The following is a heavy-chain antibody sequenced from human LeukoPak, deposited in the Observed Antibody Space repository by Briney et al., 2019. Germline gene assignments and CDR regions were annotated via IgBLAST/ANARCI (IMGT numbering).Heavy chain of an antibody. Sequence: GGSLRLSCAPSGFIVSGNYMSWVRQAPGKGLEWVSLIYTGGSTYYADSVKGRFTVSRDNSRNTLYLQVNNLRVEDTAVYYCAKVRSGSYYDAFDIWGQGTMVSVSS. J-gene: IGHJ3*02. CDR1: GFIVSGNY. CDR3: AKVRSGSYYDAFDI. V-gene: IGHV3-66*02. CDR2: IYTGGST. D-gene: IGHD1-26*01.